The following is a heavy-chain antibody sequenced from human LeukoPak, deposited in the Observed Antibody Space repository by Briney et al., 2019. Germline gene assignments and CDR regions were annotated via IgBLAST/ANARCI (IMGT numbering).Heavy chain of an antibody. CDR2: INHSGST. Sequence: GSLRLSCAASGFTFSSYAMSWIRQPPGKGLEWLGEINHSGSTNYNPSLKSRVTISVDTSKNQFSLKLSSVTAADTAVYYCARGPFYYYGMDVWGQGTTVTVSS. CDR3: ARGPFYYYGMDV. J-gene: IGHJ6*02. CDR1: GFTFSSYA. V-gene: IGHV4-34*01.